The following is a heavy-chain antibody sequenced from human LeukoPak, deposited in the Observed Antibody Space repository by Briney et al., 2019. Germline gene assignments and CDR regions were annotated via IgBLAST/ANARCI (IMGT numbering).Heavy chain of an antibody. V-gene: IGHV4-30-4*01. D-gene: IGHD2-21*01. CDR1: GGSISSGDYY. Sequence: SKTLSLTCTVSGGSISSGDYYWSWIRQPPGKGLEWIGYIYYRGSTYYNPSLKSRVTISVDTSKNQFSLKLSSVTAADTAVYYCARGPQVIRGTARNWFDPWGQGTLVTVSS. J-gene: IGHJ5*02. CDR3: ARGPQVIRGTARNWFDP. CDR2: IYYRGST.